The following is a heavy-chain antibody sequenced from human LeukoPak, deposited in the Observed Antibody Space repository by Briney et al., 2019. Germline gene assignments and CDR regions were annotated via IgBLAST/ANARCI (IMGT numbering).Heavy chain of an antibody. J-gene: IGHJ4*02. CDR3: ARAGRGEAAGFDY. V-gene: IGHV4-59*01. Sequence: PSETLSLTCTVSGGSISSYFWSWIRQPPGKGLEWIGYIYYSGSTNYNPSLKSRVTISLDTSKTQFSLKLNSVTAADTAVYYCARAGRGEAAGFDYWGQGTLVTVSS. CDR2: IYYSGST. CDR1: GGSISSYF. D-gene: IGHD6-13*01.